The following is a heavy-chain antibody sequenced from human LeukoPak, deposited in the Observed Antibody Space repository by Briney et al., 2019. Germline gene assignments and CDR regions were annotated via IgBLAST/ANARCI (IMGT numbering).Heavy chain of an antibody. V-gene: IGHV4-39*01. D-gene: IGHD6-6*01. CDR1: GGSISSYY. CDR3: ARHTALSIAAQFDY. CDR2: IYYSGST. Sequence: SETLSLTCTVSGGSISSYYWGWIRQPPGEGLEWIGSIYYSGSTYYNPSLKSRVTISVDTSKNQFSLKLSSVTAADTAVYYCARHTALSIAAQFDYWGQGTLVTVSS. J-gene: IGHJ4*02.